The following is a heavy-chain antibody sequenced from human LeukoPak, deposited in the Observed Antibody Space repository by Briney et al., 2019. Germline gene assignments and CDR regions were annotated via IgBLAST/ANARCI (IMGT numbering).Heavy chain of an antibody. J-gene: IGHJ3*02. CDR3: ATGPRGVERVAFDI. D-gene: IGHD1-1*01. Sequence: ASVKVSCKVSGYTLTELSMHWVRQAPGKGLEWMGGFGPEDGETIYAQKFQGRVTMTEDTSTDTAYMELSSLRSEDTAVYYCATGPRGVERVAFDIWGQGTMVTVSS. V-gene: IGHV1-24*01. CDR2: FGPEDGET. CDR1: GYTLTELS.